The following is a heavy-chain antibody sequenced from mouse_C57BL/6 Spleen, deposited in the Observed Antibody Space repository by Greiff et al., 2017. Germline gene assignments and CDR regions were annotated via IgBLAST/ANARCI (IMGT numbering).Heavy chain of an antibody. CDR3: ANGGNYAMDY. Sequence: VQLQQSGAELVRPGASVTLSCKASGYTFTDYEMHWVKQTPVHGLEWIGAIDPETGGTAYNQKFKGKAILTADKSSSTAYMELHSLTSEDSAVYYGANGGNYAMDYWGQGTSVTVSS. CDR2: IDPETGGT. V-gene: IGHV1-15*01. CDR1: GYTFTDYE. J-gene: IGHJ4*01.